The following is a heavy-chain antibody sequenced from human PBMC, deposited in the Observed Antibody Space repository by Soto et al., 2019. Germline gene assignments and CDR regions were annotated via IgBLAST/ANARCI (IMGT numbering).Heavy chain of an antibody. Sequence: QVQLVESGGGVVQPGRSLRLSCAASGFTFSSYGMHWVRQAPGKGLEWVAVISYDGSNKYYADSVKGRFTISRDNSKNTLYLQMNSLRAEDTAVYYCAKDRGNSGYDRDEGIFDYWGQGTLVTVSS. D-gene: IGHD5-12*01. CDR1: GFTFSSYG. V-gene: IGHV3-30*18. CDR3: AKDRGNSGYDRDEGIFDY. J-gene: IGHJ4*02. CDR2: ISYDGSNK.